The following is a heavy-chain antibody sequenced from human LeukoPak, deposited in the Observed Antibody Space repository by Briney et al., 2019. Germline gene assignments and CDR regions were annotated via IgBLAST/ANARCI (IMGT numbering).Heavy chain of an antibody. J-gene: IGHJ1*01. CDR1: GGSFSGYY. V-gene: IGHV4-34*01. Sequence: SETLSLTCAVYGGSFSGYYWSWIRQSPGKGLEWIGEIKYTGSTNYNPSVKSRVTISGDTSKSQFSLHLSSVTAADTAVYYCARLGYCSGGSCNSYFQHWGQGTLVTVSS. CDR2: IKYTGST. CDR3: ARLGYCSGGSCNSYFQH. D-gene: IGHD2-15*01.